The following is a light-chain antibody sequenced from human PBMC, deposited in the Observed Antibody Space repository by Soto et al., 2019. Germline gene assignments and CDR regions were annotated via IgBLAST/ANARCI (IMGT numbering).Light chain of an antibody. CDR1: QSISNH. CDR2: DAS. CDR3: QQSYSRPPT. Sequence: DIQMTQSPSSLSASVEDRVIITCRASQSISNHLNWYQQKPGKDPKLLIFDASSLQSGVPSRFSGSRSGPDLTLTISRLQPEDFATYYCQQSYSRPPTFGPGPKV. J-gene: IGKJ1*01. V-gene: IGKV1-39*01.